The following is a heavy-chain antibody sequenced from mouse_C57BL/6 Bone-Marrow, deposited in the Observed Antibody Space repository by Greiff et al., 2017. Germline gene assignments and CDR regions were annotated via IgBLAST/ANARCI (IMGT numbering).Heavy chain of an antibody. J-gene: IGHJ3*01. V-gene: IGHV1-62-2*01. Sequence: VQLQQSGAELVKPGASVKLSCKASGYTFTEYTIHWVKQRSGQGLEWIGWFYPGSGSIKYNEKFKDKATLTADESSSTVYMELSRLTSEDSAVYFCARHEVYPYYYGSSVAWFAYWGQGTLVTVSA. CDR2: FYPGSGSI. CDR1: GYTFTEYT. D-gene: IGHD1-1*01. CDR3: ARHEVYPYYYGSSVAWFAY.